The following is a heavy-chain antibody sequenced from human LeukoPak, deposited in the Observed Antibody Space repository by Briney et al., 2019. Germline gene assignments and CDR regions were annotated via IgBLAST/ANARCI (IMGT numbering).Heavy chain of an antibody. CDR3: AGGFYDSNGFYSDAFDV. V-gene: IGHV4-4*09. Sequence: PSETLSLTCTVSGVSISSFYWSWLRQPPGKGLEWIGYIYTSGTTTYNPSLKSRATISVDTSKSRFSLKLSSVSAADTAVYYCAGGFYDSNGFYSDAFDVWGQGTMVTVSS. J-gene: IGHJ3*01. CDR2: IYTSGTT. D-gene: IGHD3-22*01. CDR1: GVSISSFY.